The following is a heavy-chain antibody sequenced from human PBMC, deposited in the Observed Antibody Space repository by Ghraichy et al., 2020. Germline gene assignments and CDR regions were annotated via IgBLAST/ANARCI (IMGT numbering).Heavy chain of an antibody. CDR1: GGSFSGYY. CDR3: ARSNYYGSGSAY. J-gene: IGHJ4*02. D-gene: IGHD3-10*01. CDR2: INHSGST. V-gene: IGHV4-34*01. Sequence: SETLSLTCAVYGGSFSGYYWSWIRQPPGKGLEWIGEINHSGSTNYNPSLKSRVTISVATSKNQFSLKLSSVTAADTAVYYCARSNYYGSGSAYWGQGTLVTVSS.